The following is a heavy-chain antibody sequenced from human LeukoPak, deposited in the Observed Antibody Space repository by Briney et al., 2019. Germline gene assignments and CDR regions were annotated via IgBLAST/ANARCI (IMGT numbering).Heavy chain of an antibody. CDR3: ASRITMIVVANHAFDI. CDR1: GYSISSGYY. D-gene: IGHD3-22*01. Sequence: SETLSLTCTVSGYSISSGYYWGWIRQPPGKGREWSGSIYHSGSTYYNPSLKSRVTISSDTSNNQFYLKRRSLTAADAAVYYCASRITMIVVANHAFDIRGQGTMVTVSS. V-gene: IGHV4-38-2*02. CDR2: IYHSGST. J-gene: IGHJ3*02.